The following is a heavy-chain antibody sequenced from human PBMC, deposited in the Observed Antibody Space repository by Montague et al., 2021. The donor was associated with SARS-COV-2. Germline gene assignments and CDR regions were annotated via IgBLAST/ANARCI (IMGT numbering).Heavy chain of an antibody. CDR1: GGSINSGGYY. V-gene: IGHV4-31*03. CDR3: VREKAGGLRNVFDI. J-gene: IGHJ3*02. Sequence: TLSLTCTVSGGSINSGGYYWSWIRQHPGKGLEWIGFIYYSGSTYYNPSLKSRLTISVDTSTNQFSLRLTSVTAADTAVFFCVREKAGGLRNVFDIWGQGTTVTVSS. CDR2: IYYSGST.